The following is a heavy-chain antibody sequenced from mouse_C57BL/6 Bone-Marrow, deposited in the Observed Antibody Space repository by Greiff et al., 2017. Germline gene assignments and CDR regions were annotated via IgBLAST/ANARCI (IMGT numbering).Heavy chain of an antibody. CDR1: GYTFTSYW. V-gene: IGHV1-53*01. Sequence: QVQLQQPGTELVKPGASVKLSCTASGYTFTSYWMHWVKQRPGQGLEWIGNINPSNGGTNYTEKFKSKATLTVDKSSSTAYMPLSSLTSEDSAVYYCARSSNYCYYYAMDYWGQGTSVTVSS. D-gene: IGHD2-5*01. CDR3: ARSSNYCYYYAMDY. CDR2: INPSNGGT. J-gene: IGHJ4*01.